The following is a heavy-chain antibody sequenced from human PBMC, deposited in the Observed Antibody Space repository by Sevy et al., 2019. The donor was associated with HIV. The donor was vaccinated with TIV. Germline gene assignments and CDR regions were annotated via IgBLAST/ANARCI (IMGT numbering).Heavy chain of an antibody. D-gene: IGHD5-18*01. Sequence: GGSLRLSCAASGFTVNSNYMTWVRQAPGKGLEGVSVIHSDDTTYHADSVKDRFTISRDNFKNTLYLHMSSLRAEDTAVYYCARGKSGSSYALNYWGQGTLVTVS. J-gene: IGHJ4*02. CDR1: GFTVNSNY. CDR3: ARGKSGSSYALNY. CDR2: IHSDDTT. V-gene: IGHV3-66*01.